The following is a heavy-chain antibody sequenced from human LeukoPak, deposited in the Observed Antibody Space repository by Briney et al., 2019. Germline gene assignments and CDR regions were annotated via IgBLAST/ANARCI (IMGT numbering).Heavy chain of an antibody. CDR1: GGSISSGGYS. V-gene: IGHV4-30-4*07. CDR3: ARVGIPGIPVAASNWFDP. D-gene: IGHD6-19*01. J-gene: IGHJ5*02. Sequence: SQTLSLTCAVSGGSISSGGYSWSWIRQPPGKGLEWIGYIYHSGSTNYNPSLKSRVTISVDTSKNQFSLKLSSVTAADTAVYYCARVGIPGIPVAASNWFDPWGQGTLVTVSS. CDR2: IYHSGST.